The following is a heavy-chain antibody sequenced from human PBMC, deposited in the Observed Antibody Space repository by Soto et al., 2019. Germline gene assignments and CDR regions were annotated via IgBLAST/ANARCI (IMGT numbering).Heavy chain of an antibody. D-gene: IGHD2-15*01. CDR1: GFTFSTYW. CDR3: AKLPGRGGNPVG. Sequence: PGGSLRLSCAASGFTFSTYWMHWIRQVPGKGLEWVSRINSDASHTYYADSVKGRFTISRDNSKNTLYLQMNSLRAEDTAVYYCAKLPGRGGNPVGWGQGTLVTVSS. J-gene: IGHJ4*02. CDR2: INSDASHT. V-gene: IGHV3-NL1*01.